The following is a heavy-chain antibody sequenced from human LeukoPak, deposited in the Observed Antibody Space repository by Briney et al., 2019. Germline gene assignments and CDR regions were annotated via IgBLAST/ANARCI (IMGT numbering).Heavy chain of an antibody. CDR1: EFTFSDYY. J-gene: IGHJ4*02. D-gene: IGHD3-10*01. CDR3: ARCGDGLPCDFDY. V-gene: IGHV3-11*04. CDR2: ISSTASTK. Sequence: TGGSLRLSCAASEFTFSDYYMSWIRQAPGKGLAWVSYISSTASTKYYADSVKGRFTISRDNAKNSLYLQMNSLRAEDTGVYYCARCGDGLPCDFDYWGQGTLVTVSS.